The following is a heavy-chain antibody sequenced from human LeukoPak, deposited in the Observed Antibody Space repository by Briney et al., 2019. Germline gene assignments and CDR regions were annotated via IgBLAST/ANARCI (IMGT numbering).Heavy chain of an antibody. V-gene: IGHV4-59*01. CDR2: IYYSGST. D-gene: IGHD6-19*01. Sequence: PSETLSLTCTVSGGSISSYYWSWIRQPPGKGLEWIGYIYYSGSTNYNPSLKSRVTISVDTSKNQFSLKLSSVTAADTAVYYCARDNRPVYSSGWYADWYFDLWGRGTLVTVSS. CDR3: ARDNRPVYSSGWYADWYFDL. J-gene: IGHJ2*01. CDR1: GGSISSYY.